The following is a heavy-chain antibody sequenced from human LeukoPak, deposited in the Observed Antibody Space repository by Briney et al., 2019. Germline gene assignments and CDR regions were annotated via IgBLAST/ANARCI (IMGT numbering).Heavy chain of an antibody. CDR1: GGSISTYY. CDR2: VYYSGST. J-gene: IGHJ3*02. D-gene: IGHD5-24*01. V-gene: IGHV4-59*01. Sequence: PSETLSLTCTVSGGSISTYYWNWIRQSPGKGLEWIGKVYYSGSTSYNPSLKSRVTISVDTSKTQFSLKLSSVTAADMAVYYCARRLKMATPRPGDAFDIWGQGTMVTVSS. CDR3: ARRLKMATPRPGDAFDI.